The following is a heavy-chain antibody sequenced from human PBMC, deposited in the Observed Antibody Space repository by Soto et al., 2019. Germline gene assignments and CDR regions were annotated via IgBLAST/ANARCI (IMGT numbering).Heavy chain of an antibody. Sequence: PSETLSLTCTVSGGSISSGGYYWSWIRQHPGKGLEWIGHIYYSGSIYQNPSLKSRVTISVDTSKNQFSLKLSSVTAADTAVYYCARELPFYYDSHGMDVWGQGTTVTVSS. CDR2: IYYSGSI. CDR3: ARELPFYYDSHGMDV. J-gene: IGHJ6*02. CDR1: GGSISSGGYY. V-gene: IGHV4-31*03. D-gene: IGHD3-22*01.